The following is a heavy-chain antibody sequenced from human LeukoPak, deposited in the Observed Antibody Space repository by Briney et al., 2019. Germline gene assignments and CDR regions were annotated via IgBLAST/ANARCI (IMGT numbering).Heavy chain of an antibody. CDR2: IIPIFGTA. D-gene: IGHD2-15*01. CDR3: ATYCGGGSCYDFDY. Sequence: SVKVSCKASGGTFSSYAISWVRQAPGQGLEWMGGIIPIFGTANYAQKFQGRVTITTDESTSTAYMELSSLRSEDTAVYYCATYCGGGSCYDFDYWGQGTLVTVSS. CDR1: GGTFSSYA. J-gene: IGHJ4*02. V-gene: IGHV1-69*05.